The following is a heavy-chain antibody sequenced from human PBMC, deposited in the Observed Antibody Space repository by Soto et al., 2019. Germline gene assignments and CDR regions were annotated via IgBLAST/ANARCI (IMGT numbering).Heavy chain of an antibody. Sequence: SETLSLTCTVSGASISSDYWSWIRQPAGKGLEWIGRIYTSVYTSANTNYNHSLKCRVTMSVDASKNQFSLRLSSVPAADTAVYYCARSPGLEFYDYWGKGMMVTVSS. J-gene: IGHJ4*02. D-gene: IGHD3-3*01. CDR2: IYTSVYTSANT. V-gene: IGHV4-4*07. CDR1: GASISSDY. CDR3: ARSPGLEFYDY.